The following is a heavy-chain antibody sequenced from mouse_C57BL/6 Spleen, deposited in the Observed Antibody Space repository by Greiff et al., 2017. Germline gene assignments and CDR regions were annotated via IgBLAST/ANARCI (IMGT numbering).Heavy chain of an antibody. D-gene: IGHD2-4*01. CDR3: ARHPCYDYDEGLAYFDY. Sequence: VQLQESGAELVKPGASVKLSCKASGYTFTEYTIHWVKQRSGQGLEWIGWFYPGSGSIKYNEKFKDKATLTADKSSSTVYMELSRLTSEDSAVYFCARHPCYDYDEGLAYFDYWGQGTTLTVSS. V-gene: IGHV1-62-2*01. J-gene: IGHJ2*01. CDR1: GYTFTEYT. CDR2: FYPGSGSI.